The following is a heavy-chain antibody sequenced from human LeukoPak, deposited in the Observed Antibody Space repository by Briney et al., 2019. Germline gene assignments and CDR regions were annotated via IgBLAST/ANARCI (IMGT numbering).Heavy chain of an antibody. CDR1: GFAFSDYH. CDR3: AKNRGAGSHYYYHMNV. V-gene: IGHV3-11*01. J-gene: IGHJ6*03. Sequence: GGSLRLSCAASGFAFSDYHMSWIRQAPGKGLEWVSYISTSGNTIYYADSLKGRFTISRDNAENSPYLQMNSLRAEDTAVYYCAKNRGAGSHYYYHMNVWGKGTTVTVSS. D-gene: IGHD1-26*01. CDR2: ISTSGNTI.